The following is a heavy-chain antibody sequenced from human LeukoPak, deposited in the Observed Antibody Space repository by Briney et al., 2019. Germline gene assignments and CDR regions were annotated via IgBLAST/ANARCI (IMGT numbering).Heavy chain of an antibody. V-gene: IGHV3-74*01. J-gene: IGHJ4*02. CDR3: VRGQAIDY. CDR1: GFTFGNYW. CDR2: IKSDGTGI. Sequence: PGGSLTLSCTTAGFTFGNYWMYWVRQAPGKGLMWVSRIKSDGTGITYTDSVEGRFTISRDNAKNTLYLQMNSLRDEDTAVYYCVRGQAIDYWGQGTLVTVSS.